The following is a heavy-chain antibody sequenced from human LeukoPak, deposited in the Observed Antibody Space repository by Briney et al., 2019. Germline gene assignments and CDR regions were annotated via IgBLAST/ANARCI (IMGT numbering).Heavy chain of an antibody. J-gene: IGHJ4*02. D-gene: IGHD1-26*01. CDR1: GFTFSSYA. Sequence: GGSLRLSCVASGFTFSSYAIHWVRQAPGKGLEWVANIKQDVNEKYYVGSVKGRFTISRDNAKNSLYLQMNSLRAEDTAVYYCARMRSYYTGFDYWGQGTLVTVSS. CDR2: IKQDVNEK. V-gene: IGHV3-7*01. CDR3: ARMRSYYTGFDY.